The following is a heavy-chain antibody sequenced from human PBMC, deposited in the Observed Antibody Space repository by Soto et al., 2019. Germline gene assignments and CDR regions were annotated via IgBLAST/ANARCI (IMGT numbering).Heavy chain of an antibody. Sequence: EVQLVESGGGLVKPGGSLRLSCAASGFTFSSYSMNWVRQAPGKGLEWVSSISSSSSYIYDADSVKGRFTISRDNAKNSLYLQMNSRRAEDTAVYYCARDRLTGNYYYGMDVWGQGTTVTVSS. CDR1: GFTFSSYS. J-gene: IGHJ6*02. V-gene: IGHV3-21*01. CDR3: ARDRLTGNYYYGMDV. CDR2: ISSSSSYI. D-gene: IGHD7-27*01.